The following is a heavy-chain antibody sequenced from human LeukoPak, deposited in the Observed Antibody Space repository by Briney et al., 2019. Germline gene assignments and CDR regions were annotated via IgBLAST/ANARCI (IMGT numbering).Heavy chain of an antibody. V-gene: IGHV3-21*04. J-gene: IGHJ6*02. Sequence: GGSLRLSCAASGFTFSSYNMNWVRQAPGKGLEWVASISSSSNYIYYVDSVKGRFTISRDNAKNSLYLQMNSLRAEDTAVYYCARDHRIAAAGRYYGMDVWGQGTTVTVSS. D-gene: IGHD6-13*01. CDR3: ARDHRIAAAGRYYGMDV. CDR1: GFTFSSYN. CDR2: ISSSSNYI.